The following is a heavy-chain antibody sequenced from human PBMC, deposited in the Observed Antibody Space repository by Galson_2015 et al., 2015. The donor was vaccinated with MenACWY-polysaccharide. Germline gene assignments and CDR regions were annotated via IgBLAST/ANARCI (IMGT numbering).Heavy chain of an antibody. V-gene: IGHV2-5*02. J-gene: IGHJ5*01. Sequence: PALVKPTQTLTLTCTFSGFSLTTNGVGVGWLRQSPGKALECLAIIYWDDDTRNSPSLRNRLTINKDTSGKEVVLTMTDMDPVDTGTYYCAHRLGGSGDWDVGCFDSWGQGTLVTVSS. CDR2: IYWDDDT. D-gene: IGHD2-21*02. CDR3: AHRLGGSGDWDVGCFDS. CDR1: GFSLTTNGVG.